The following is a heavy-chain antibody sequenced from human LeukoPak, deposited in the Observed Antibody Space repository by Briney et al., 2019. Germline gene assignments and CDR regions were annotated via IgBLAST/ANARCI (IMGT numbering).Heavy chain of an antibody. CDR3: TRDVIRGTNLGY. CDR1: GGSISSGGYY. J-gene: IGHJ4*02. CDR2: IYYSGST. Sequence: SETLSLTCTVSGGSISSGGYYWSWIRQHPGKGLEWIGYIYYSGSTYYNPSLKSRVTISVDTSKNQFSLKLSSVTAADTAVYYCTRDVIRGTNLGYWGQGTLVTVSS. D-gene: IGHD3-10*01. V-gene: IGHV4-31*03.